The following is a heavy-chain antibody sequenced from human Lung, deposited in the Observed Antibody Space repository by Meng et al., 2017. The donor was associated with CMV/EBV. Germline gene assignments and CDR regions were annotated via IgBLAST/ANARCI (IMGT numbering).Heavy chain of an antibody. CDR1: GGNVSSYD. D-gene: IGHD6-13*01. Sequence: CKASGGNVSSYDISWVRQAPGKELEWMGGIIPILSIANYAQKFQGRVTITADKSTSTAYMELSSLRSEDTAVYYCARDRGGKAAAGGYWGQGTLVTVSS. CDR3: ARDRGGKAAAGGY. J-gene: IGHJ4*02. CDR2: IIPILSIA. V-gene: IGHV1-69*10.